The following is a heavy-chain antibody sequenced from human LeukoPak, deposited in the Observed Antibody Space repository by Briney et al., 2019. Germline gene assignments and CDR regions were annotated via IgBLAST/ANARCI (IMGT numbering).Heavy chain of an antibody. Sequence: GGSLRLSCAASGFTFSSYRMNWVRQAPGKGLEWVANIKEDGSEKYYVDSVKGRFTISRDNARNSLSLQMDSLRVEDTAVYYCARDQYQVPYYSQYYGMDVWGQGTTVIVSS. CDR3: ARDQYQVPYYSQYYGMDV. D-gene: IGHD2-2*01. J-gene: IGHJ6*02. V-gene: IGHV3-7*01. CDR2: IKEDGSEK. CDR1: GFTFSSYR.